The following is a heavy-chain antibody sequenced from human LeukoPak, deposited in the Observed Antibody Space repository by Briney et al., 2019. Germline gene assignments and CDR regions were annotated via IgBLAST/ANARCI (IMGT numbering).Heavy chain of an antibody. CDR3: ARDRYCSGGSCPVNYYYYGMDV. J-gene: IGHJ6*02. D-gene: IGHD2-15*01. V-gene: IGHV3-33*01. Sequence: GSLRLSCAASGFTFSSYGMHWVRQAPGKGLEWVAVIWYDGSNKYYADSVKGRFTISRDNSKNTLYLQMNSLRAEDTAVYYCARDRYCSGGSCPVNYYYYGMDVWGQGTTVTVSS. CDR1: GFTFSSYG. CDR2: IWYDGSNK.